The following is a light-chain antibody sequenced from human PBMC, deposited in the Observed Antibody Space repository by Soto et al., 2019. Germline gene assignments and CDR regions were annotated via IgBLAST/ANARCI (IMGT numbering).Light chain of an antibody. V-gene: IGKV3-20*01. CDR3: LLDFRYFWA. J-gene: IGKJ1*01. CDR2: GAS. CDR1: QSLSSNS. Sequence: EIVLTQSPGTLSLSPGERATLSCGTSQSLSSNSLAWYQQKPGQAPRLLIYGASSRATGIPDRFSGSGSGTDFTLTISSLQPEDFATYYCLLDFRYFWAFGQGTKVEIK.